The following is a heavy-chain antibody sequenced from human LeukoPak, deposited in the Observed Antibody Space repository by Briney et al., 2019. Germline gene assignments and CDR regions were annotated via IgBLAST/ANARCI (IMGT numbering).Heavy chain of an antibody. CDR3: ARGDYDYVWGSYRYYYFDY. CDR2: ISSSSSTI. J-gene: IGHJ4*02. V-gene: IGHV3-48*01. Sequence: GGSLRLSCAASGFTFSSYSINWVRQAPGKGLEWVSYISSSSSTIYYADSVKGRFTISRDNAKNSLYLQMNSLRAEDTAVYYCARGDYDYVWGSYRYYYFDYWGQGNLVTVSS. CDR1: GFTFSSYS. D-gene: IGHD3-16*02.